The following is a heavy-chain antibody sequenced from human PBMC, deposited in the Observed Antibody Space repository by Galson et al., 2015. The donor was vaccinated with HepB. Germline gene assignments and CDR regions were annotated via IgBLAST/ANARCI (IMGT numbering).Heavy chain of an antibody. CDR2: ISAYNGNT. CDR3: ARDRPMIVVVNNYYGMDV. Sequence: SVKVSCKASGYTFTSYGISWVRQAPGQGLEWMGWISAYNGNTNYAQKLQGRVTMTTDTSTSTAYMELRSLRSDDTAVYYCARDRPMIVVVNNYYGMDVWGQGTTVTVSS. CDR1: GYTFTSYG. V-gene: IGHV1-18*01. J-gene: IGHJ6*02. D-gene: IGHD3-22*01.